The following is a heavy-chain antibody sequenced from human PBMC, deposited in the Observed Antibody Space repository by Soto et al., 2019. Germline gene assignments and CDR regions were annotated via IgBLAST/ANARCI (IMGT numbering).Heavy chain of an antibody. Sequence: SETLSLTRTVSGGSVSSGSCCWSRNRQPPGKGLEWIGYIYYSGSTNYTPSLKSRVTISVDTSKNQFSLKLSSVTAADTAVYYCARLRSSAWDHWFGPWGQGTLVTVSS. D-gene: IGHD6-6*01. CDR1: GGSVSSGSCC. CDR2: IYYSGST. V-gene: IGHV4-61*01. J-gene: IGHJ5*02. CDR3: ARLRSSAWDHWFGP.